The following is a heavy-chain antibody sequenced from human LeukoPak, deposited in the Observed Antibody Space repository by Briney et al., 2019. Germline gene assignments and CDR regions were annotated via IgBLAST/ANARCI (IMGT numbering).Heavy chain of an antibody. CDR2: TNWDGGRT. J-gene: IGHJ4*02. D-gene: IGHD2-15*01. CDR3: ARAPVTSCRGAYCYPFDY. Sequence: PGGSLRLSCAASGFTFDDYAISWVRQTPGKGLEWVSGTNWDGGRTGYADSVKGRFTISRDNSKNTLYLQMNSLRVEDAAVYYCARAPVTSCRGAYCYPFDYWGQGTLVTVSS. CDR1: GFTFDDYA. V-gene: IGHV3-20*04.